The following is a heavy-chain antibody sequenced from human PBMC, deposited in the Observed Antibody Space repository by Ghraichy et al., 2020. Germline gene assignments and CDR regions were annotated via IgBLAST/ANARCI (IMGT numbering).Heavy chain of an antibody. Sequence: SETLSLTCAVYGGSFSGYYWSWIRQPPGKGLEWIGEINHSGSTNYNPSLKSRVTISVDTSKNQFSLKLSSVTAADTAVYYCASLRMTTVTDSLDYWGQGTLVTVSS. CDR2: INHSGST. CDR3: ASLRMTTVTDSLDY. D-gene: IGHD4-17*01. V-gene: IGHV4-34*01. CDR1: GGSFSGYY. J-gene: IGHJ4*02.